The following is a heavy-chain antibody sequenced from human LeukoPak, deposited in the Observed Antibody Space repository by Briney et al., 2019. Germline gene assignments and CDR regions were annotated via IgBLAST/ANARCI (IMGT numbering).Heavy chain of an antibody. CDR3: AREGYSGSNGAFDI. D-gene: IGHD1-26*01. CDR2: IYYSGST. Sequence: SETLSLTCTVSGGSISSYHWSWIRQPPGKGLEWIGYIYYSGSTNYNPSLKSRVTISVDTSKNQFSLKLSSVTAADTAVYYCAREGYSGSNGAFDIWGQGTMVTVSS. V-gene: IGHV4-59*01. CDR1: GGSISSYH. J-gene: IGHJ3*02.